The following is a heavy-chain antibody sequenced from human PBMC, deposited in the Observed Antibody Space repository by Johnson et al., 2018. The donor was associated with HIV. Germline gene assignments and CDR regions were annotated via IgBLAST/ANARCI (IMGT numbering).Heavy chain of an antibody. Sequence: VQLVESGGGVVQPGGSLRLSCAASGFTFSSYGMHWVRQAPGKGLEWVAFIRYDGSNKYYADSVKGRFTISRDNSKNTLYLQMNSLRAEDTAVYYCAKSPSRVQGVPGYDAFDIWGQGTMVTVSS. D-gene: IGHD3-10*01. CDR3: AKSPSRVQGVPGYDAFDI. J-gene: IGHJ3*02. CDR1: GFTFSSYG. CDR2: IRYDGSNK. V-gene: IGHV3-30*02.